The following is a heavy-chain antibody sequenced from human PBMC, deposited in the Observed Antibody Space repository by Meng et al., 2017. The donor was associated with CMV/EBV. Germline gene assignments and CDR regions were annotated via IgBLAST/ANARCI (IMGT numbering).Heavy chain of an antibody. Sequence: GGSLRLSCAASGFTFSSYSMNWVRQAPGKGLEWVSSISSSSYIYYADSAKGRFTISRDNAKNSLYLQMNSLRAEDTAVYYCARIGERWFNPWGQGTLVTVSS. CDR1: GFTFSSYS. CDR3: ARIGERWFNP. J-gene: IGHJ5*02. V-gene: IGHV3-21*01. CDR2: ISSSSYI.